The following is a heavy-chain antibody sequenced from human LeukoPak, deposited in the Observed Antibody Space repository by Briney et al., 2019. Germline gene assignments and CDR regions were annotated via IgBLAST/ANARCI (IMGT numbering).Heavy chain of an antibody. CDR1: GFTFSSYG. J-gene: IGHJ6*03. V-gene: IGHV3-74*01. CDR3: ARDSGSYSDYYYMDV. CDR2: INSDGSST. D-gene: IGHD1-26*01. Sequence: GGSLRLSCAASGFTFSSYGMHWVRQAPGKGLVWVSRINSDGSSTSYADSVKGRFTISRDNSKNTLYLQMNSLRAEDTAVYYCARDSGSYSDYYYMDVWGKGTTVTISS.